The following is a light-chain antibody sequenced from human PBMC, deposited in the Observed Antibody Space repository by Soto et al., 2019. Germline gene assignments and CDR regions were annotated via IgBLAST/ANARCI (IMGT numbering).Light chain of an antibody. V-gene: IGKV3-20*01. CDR1: QSVSSSY. Sequence: EIVLTQSPGTLSLSPGERATLSCRASQSVSSSYLAWYQQKPGQAPRLLIYGASSRATGIPDRFSGSGSGTEFTLTISSLQSEDFAVYYCQQYNNWPRTFGQGTK. CDR3: QQYNNWPRT. CDR2: GAS. J-gene: IGKJ1*01.